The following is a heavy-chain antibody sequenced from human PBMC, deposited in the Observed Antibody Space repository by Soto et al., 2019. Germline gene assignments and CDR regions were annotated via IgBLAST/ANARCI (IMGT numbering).Heavy chain of an antibody. V-gene: IGHV1-2*04. Sequence: ASVKVSCKAPGYTFTGYYMHWVRQAPGQGLEWMGWINPNSGGTNYAQKFQGWVTMTRDTSISTAYMELSRLRSDDTAVYYCARSSHYCCSGSYGYYGMDVWGQGTTVTVSS. CDR1: GYTFTGYY. CDR2: INPNSGGT. D-gene: IGHD3-10*01. J-gene: IGHJ6*02. CDR3: ARSSHYCCSGSYGYYGMDV.